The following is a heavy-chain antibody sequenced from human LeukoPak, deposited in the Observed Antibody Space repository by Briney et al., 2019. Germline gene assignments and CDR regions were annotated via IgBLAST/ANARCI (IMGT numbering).Heavy chain of an antibody. CDR3: ARDSSHYGSGSYYNTYYFDY. CDR1: GYTFTGYY. CDR2: INPNSGGT. J-gene: IGHJ4*02. D-gene: IGHD3-10*01. Sequence: ASVKVSCKASGYTFTGYYVHWVRQAPGQGVEWLGWINPNSGGTNYAQKFQGRVTMTRDTSISTAYMELSRLRSDDTAVYYCARDSSHYGSGSYYNTYYFDYWGQGTLVTVSS. V-gene: IGHV1-2*02.